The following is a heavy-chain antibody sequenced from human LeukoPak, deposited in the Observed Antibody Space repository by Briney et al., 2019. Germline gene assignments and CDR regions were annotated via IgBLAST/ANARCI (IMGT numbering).Heavy chain of an antibody. V-gene: IGHV4-30-4*08. CDR2: IYYSGST. CDR3: ARTGRGYYDFWSGYPRAAFDI. J-gene: IGHJ3*02. CDR1: GGSISSGDYY. Sequence: SETLSLTCTVSGGSISSGDYYWSWIRQPPGKGLEWIGYIYYSGSTYYNPSLKSRVTISVDTSKNQFSLKLSSVTAADTAVHYCARTGRGYYDFWSGYPRAAFDIWGQGTMVTVSS. D-gene: IGHD3-3*01.